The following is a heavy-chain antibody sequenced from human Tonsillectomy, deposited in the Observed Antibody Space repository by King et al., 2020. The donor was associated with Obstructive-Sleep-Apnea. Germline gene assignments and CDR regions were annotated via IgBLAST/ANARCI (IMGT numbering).Heavy chain of an antibody. CDR2: IHPGDSDT. J-gene: IGHJ4*02. V-gene: IGHV5-51*01. D-gene: IGHD2-2*01. CDR3: ARQVVPTAWGFFYFDS. Sequence: QLVQSGAEVKKPGESLKISCKASGYSFTNYWIAWVRQMPGKGLEWMGIIHPGDSDTRYSPSFEGQVTISADESISTAYLQWSSLKVSDTAMYYCARQVVPTAWGFFYFDSWGQGTLVTVSS. CDR1: GYSFTNYW.